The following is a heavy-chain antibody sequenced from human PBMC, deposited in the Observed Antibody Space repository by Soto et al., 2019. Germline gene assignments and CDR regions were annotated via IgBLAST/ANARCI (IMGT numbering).Heavy chain of an antibody. V-gene: IGHV4-39*02. CDR2: ISHPGRA. D-gene: IGHD3-10*01. CDR3: ATLNSGTTRSDPVDAFDI. J-gene: IGHJ3*02. Sequence: QLQLQETGPGLARPSETLSLTCAVSGGSLATSSNYWAWVRLSPGKGLEWLAAISHPGRAFDKLSLQSRLTISVGASGKDFSLDLRSLTAADTSVYYCATLNSGTTRSDPVDAFDIWGPGIAVTVSS. CDR1: GGSLATSSNY.